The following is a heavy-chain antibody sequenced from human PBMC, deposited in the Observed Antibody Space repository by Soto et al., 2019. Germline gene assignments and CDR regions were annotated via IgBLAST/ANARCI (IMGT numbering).Heavy chain of an antibody. CDR3: ARGHNWNYADGDY. D-gene: IGHD1-7*01. V-gene: IGHV4-39*07. CDR1: GGSFSSGTFY. CDR2: INHSGST. J-gene: IGHJ4*02. Sequence: SETLSLTCTVSGGSFSSGTFYWSWIRQPPGKGLEWIGKINHSGSTNYNPSLKSRVTISVDTSKNQFSLKLSSVTAADTAVYYCARGHNWNYADGDYWGQGTLVTVSS.